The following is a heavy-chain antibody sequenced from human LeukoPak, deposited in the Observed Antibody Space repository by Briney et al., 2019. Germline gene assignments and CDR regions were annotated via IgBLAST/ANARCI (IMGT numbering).Heavy chain of an antibody. CDR3: ARQHYGGNSVPWDY. CDR2: ISGYNGNI. J-gene: IGHJ4*02. D-gene: IGHD4-23*01. CDR1: GYTFTTYG. Sequence: ASVKVSCKASGYTFTTYGISWVRQAPGQGHELMGWISGYNGNIKYAENLQGRVTMTTDTSTSTAYMELRSLRADDTAVYYCARQHYGGNSVPWDYWGQGTLVTVSS. V-gene: IGHV1-18*01.